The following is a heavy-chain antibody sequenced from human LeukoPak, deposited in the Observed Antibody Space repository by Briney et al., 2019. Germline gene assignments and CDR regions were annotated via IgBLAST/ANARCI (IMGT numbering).Heavy chain of an antibody. Sequence: GGSLRLSCAASGFTFSSYSMNWVRQAPGKGLEWVSSISSSSSYIYYADSVKGRFTISRDNSKNTLYLQMNSLRAEDTAVYYCAKGGRGDTAMVLNYWGQGTLVTVSS. CDR2: ISSSSSYI. CDR1: GFTFSSYS. D-gene: IGHD5-18*01. CDR3: AKGGRGDTAMVLNY. V-gene: IGHV3-21*04. J-gene: IGHJ4*02.